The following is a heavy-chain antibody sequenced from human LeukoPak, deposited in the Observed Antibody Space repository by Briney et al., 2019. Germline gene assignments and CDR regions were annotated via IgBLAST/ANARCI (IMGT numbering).Heavy chain of an antibody. D-gene: IGHD4-17*01. J-gene: IGHJ4*02. CDR3: AKRRGPTYGDFDY. CDR1: GFTFSNYA. V-gene: IGHV3-23*01. CDR2: VTGSGGST. Sequence: GGSLRLSCAASGFTFSNYAMSWVRQAPGKGLEWVSAVTGSGGSTFHADSVKGRFTISRDNSKNTLYLQMNSLRVEDTALYYCAKRRGPTYGDFDYWGQGTLVTVSS.